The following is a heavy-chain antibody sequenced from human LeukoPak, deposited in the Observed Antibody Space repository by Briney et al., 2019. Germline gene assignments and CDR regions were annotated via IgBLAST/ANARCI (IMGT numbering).Heavy chain of an antibody. V-gene: IGHV5-51*01. Sequence: GESLKISCKGSGYSFTTYWIGWVRQMPGKGLEWMGIIYPGDSDTRYSPSLQGQVTISADKSISTAYLQWSSLKASDTAMYYCARSEMATVLSQDYWGQGTLVTVSS. CDR1: GYSFTTYW. CDR3: ARSEMATVLSQDY. CDR2: IYPGDSDT. J-gene: IGHJ4*02. D-gene: IGHD5-24*01.